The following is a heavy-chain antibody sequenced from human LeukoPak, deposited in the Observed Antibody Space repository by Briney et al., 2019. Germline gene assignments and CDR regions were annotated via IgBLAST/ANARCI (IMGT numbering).Heavy chain of an antibody. V-gene: IGHV3-64*01. J-gene: IGHJ4*02. D-gene: IGHD4-11*01. CDR1: GFTFSSYA. Sequence: GGSLRLSCAASGFTFSSYAMHWVRQAPGKGLEYVSAISSNGGSTYYANSVKGRFTISRDNSKNTLYLQMNSLRAEDTAIYYCVKHGEAYSDSKTDYWGQGILVTVSS. CDR3: VKHGEAYSDSKTDY. CDR2: ISSNGGST.